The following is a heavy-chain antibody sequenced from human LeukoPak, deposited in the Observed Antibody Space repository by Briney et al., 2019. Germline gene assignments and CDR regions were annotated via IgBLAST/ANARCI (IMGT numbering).Heavy chain of an antibody. Sequence: SETLSLTCTVSGGSISSYYWSWIRQPPGKGLEWIGYIYYSGSTNYNPSLKSRVTISVDTSKNQFSLKMSSVTDADKAVYYCARADGKGLLWFGEFPYFDYWGQGTLVTVSS. CDR2: IYYSGST. D-gene: IGHD3-10*01. CDR1: GGSISSYY. CDR3: ARADGKGLLWFGEFPYFDY. J-gene: IGHJ4*02. V-gene: IGHV4-59*01.